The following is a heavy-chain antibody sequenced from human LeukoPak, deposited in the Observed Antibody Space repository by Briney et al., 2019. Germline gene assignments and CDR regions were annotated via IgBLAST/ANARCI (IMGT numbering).Heavy chain of an antibody. CDR1: GYSFTSYW. CDR3: ARRDYDILIGYYNYFDY. Sequence: GESLKISCKGSGYSFTSYWIGWVRQMPGKGLEWMGIIYPGDSDTRYSPSFQGQVTISADKSISTAYLQWSSLKASDTAMYYCARRDYDILIGYYNYFDYWGQGTLVTVSS. V-gene: IGHV5-51*01. CDR2: IYPGDSDT. D-gene: IGHD3-9*01. J-gene: IGHJ4*02.